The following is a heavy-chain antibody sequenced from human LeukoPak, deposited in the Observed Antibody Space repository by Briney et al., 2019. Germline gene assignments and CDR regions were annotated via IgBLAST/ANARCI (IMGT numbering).Heavy chain of an antibody. CDR2: IYYSGST. V-gene: IGHV4-39*01. CDR3: ARAQYQLLYYYYYYYMDV. J-gene: IGHJ6*03. CDR1: GGSISSSSYY. D-gene: IGHD2-2*02. Sequence: SETLSLTCTVSGGSISSSSYYWGWIRQPPGKGLEWIGSIYYSGSTYYNPSLKSRVTISVDTSKNQFSLKLSSVTAADTAVYYCARAQYQLLYYYYYYYMDVWGKGTTVTVSS.